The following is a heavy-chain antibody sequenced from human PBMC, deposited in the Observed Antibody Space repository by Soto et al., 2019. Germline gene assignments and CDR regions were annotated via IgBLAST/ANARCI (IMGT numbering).Heavy chain of an antibody. D-gene: IGHD3-16*01. Sequence: QVQLVQSGAEVRKPGASVKVSCKASGYTFTTYGISWVRQAPGQGLEWMGWISGYNGHTKYAQKFQGRLTMTTDTSTSTVCMDLRSLRSDDTAVYYCAREGEMPYYYYGLDVWGQGTTVTVSS. V-gene: IGHV1-18*01. CDR3: AREGEMPYYYYGLDV. CDR1: GYTFTTYG. CDR2: ISGYNGHT. J-gene: IGHJ6*02.